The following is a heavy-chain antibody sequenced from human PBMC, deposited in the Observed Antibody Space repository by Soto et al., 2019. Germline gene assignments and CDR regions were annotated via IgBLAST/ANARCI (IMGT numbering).Heavy chain of an antibody. D-gene: IGHD6-13*01. CDR2: ISYNGGGT. J-gene: IGHJ4*02. CDR1: GFTFSKYA. V-gene: IGHV3-23*01. CDR3: AKEAHVGSWYY. Sequence: GGSVRLSCAASGFTFSKYAMTWARQAPGKGLEWVSAISYNGGGTYYVDSVKGRFTVSRDNSKNTLYLQMNSLRADDTAIYYCAKEAHVGSWYYWGQGTLVTVST.